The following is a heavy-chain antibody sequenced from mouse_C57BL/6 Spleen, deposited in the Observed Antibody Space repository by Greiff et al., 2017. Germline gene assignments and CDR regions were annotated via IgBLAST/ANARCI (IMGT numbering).Heavy chain of an antibody. CDR3: ARMDSNYYAMDY. V-gene: IGHV2-2*01. D-gene: IGHD2-5*01. J-gene: IGHJ4*01. CDR1: GFSLTSYG. Sequence: VQVVESGPGLVQPSQSLSITCTVSGFSLTSYGVHWVRQSPGKGLEWLGVIWSGGSTDYNAAFISRLSISKDNSKSQVFFKMNSLQADDTAIYYCARMDSNYYAMDYWGQGTSVTVSS. CDR2: IWSGGST.